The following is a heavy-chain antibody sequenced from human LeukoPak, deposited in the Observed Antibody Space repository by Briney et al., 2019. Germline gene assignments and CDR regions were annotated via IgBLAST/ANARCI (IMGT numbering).Heavy chain of an antibody. Sequence: GGSLRLSCAASGFTFSDYAINWVRQAPGKGLEWVSSISRGGVITYYADSVKGRFTISRDNSNNTLYLHMDSLRAEDTAVYYCVSRAGSPWGPFDDWGQGTLVTVSS. CDR2: ISRGGVIT. CDR1: GFTFSDYA. J-gene: IGHJ4*02. D-gene: IGHD7-27*01. V-gene: IGHV3-23*01. CDR3: VSRAGSPWGPFDD.